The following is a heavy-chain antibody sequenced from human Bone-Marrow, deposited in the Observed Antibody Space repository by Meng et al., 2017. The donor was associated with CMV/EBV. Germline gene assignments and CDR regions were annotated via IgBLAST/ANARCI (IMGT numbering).Heavy chain of an antibody. D-gene: IGHD1-26*01. V-gene: IGHV3-23*01. CDR1: GFTFSSYA. J-gene: IGHJ3*01. CDR2: ISGSGSRT. Sequence: GGSLRLSCEASGFTFSSYAMNWVRQAPGKGLEWVSTISGSGSRTYIADSVKGRLTISRDNAKNTLYLQMNSLRAEDTAVYYCASASGSRFWGQGTMVTCSS. CDR3: ASASGSRF.